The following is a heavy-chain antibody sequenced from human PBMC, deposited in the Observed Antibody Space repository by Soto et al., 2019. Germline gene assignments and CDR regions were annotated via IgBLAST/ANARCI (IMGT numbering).Heavy chain of an antibody. V-gene: IGHV1-46*01. J-gene: IGHJ4*02. D-gene: IGHD6-13*01. CDR2: INPSGGST. Sequence: QVQLVQSGAEVKKPGALVKVSCKASGYTFTSYYMHWVRQAPGQGLEWMGIINPSGGSTSYAQKFQGRVTMTRDTSTSTVYMELSSLRSEDTAVYYCARGLSIAAADYYFDYWGQGTLVTVSS. CDR3: ARGLSIAAADYYFDY. CDR1: GYTFTSYY.